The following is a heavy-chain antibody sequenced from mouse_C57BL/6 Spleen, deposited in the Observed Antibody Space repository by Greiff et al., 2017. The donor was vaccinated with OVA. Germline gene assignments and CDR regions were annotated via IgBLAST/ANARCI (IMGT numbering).Heavy chain of an antibody. D-gene: IGHD2-3*01. J-gene: IGHJ3*01. CDR1: GYTFTSYW. Sequence: QVQLKQPGTELVKPGASVKLSCKASGYTFTSYWMPWVKQRPGQGLEWIGNINPSNGGTNYNEKFKSQATLTVDKSSSTAYMQLSSLTSEDSAVYYCAIGGAYDGYPFAYWGQGTLVTVSA. CDR3: AIGGAYDGYPFAY. V-gene: IGHV1-53*01. CDR2: INPSNGGT.